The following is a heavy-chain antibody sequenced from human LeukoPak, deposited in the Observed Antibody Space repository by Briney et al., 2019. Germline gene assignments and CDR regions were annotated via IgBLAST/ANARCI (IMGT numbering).Heavy chain of an antibody. V-gene: IGHV3-23*01. J-gene: IGHJ6*03. D-gene: IGHD6-13*01. CDR1: RFTFSSYA. CDR2: ISGSGSST. Sequence: PGQSLRLSCAASRFTFSSYAMSWVRQAPGKGLEWVSAISGSGSSTYYADSVKGRFTISRDNSKNTLYLQMNSLRAEDTAVYYCAKDLVYSSSWYPRDYYYMDVWGKGTTVTVSS. CDR3: AKDLVYSSSWYPRDYYYMDV.